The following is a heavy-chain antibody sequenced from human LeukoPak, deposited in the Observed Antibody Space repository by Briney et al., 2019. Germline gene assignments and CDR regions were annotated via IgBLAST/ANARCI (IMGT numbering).Heavy chain of an antibody. Sequence: SVKVSCKASGGTFSSYAISWVRQAPGQGLEWMGGIIPIFGTANYAQKFQGRVTITTDKSTSTAYMELSSLRSEDTAVYYCARDDGDYEGNWFDPWGQGTLVTVSS. V-gene: IGHV1-69*05. CDR3: ARDDGDYEGNWFDP. CDR2: IIPIFGTA. CDR1: GGTFSSYA. D-gene: IGHD4-17*01. J-gene: IGHJ5*02.